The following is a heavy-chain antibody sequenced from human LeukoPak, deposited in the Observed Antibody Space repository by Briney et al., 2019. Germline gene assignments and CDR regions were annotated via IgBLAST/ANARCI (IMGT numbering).Heavy chain of an antibody. V-gene: IGHV3-23*01. Sequence: PGGSLNLPCVASGLTFSSHPMSWVRQAPGKGLEWVSAISGSGGSTYYADSVKGRFTISRDNAKNSLYLQMNSLRAEDTAVYYCARKARIAVAGSSCYWGQGTLVTVSS. D-gene: IGHD6-19*01. CDR3: ARKARIAVAGSSCY. CDR2: ISGSGGST. CDR1: GLTFSSHP. J-gene: IGHJ4*02.